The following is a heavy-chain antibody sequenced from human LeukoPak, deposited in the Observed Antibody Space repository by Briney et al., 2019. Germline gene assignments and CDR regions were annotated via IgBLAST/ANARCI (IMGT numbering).Heavy chain of an antibody. CDR3: ARTTEGGYTYDYFYYYYMDV. V-gene: IGHV4-59*01. CDR1: GGSINSYY. Sequence: SETLSLTCTVSGGSINSYYWSWIRQPPGKGLEWIGCIYYSGSTNYNPSLKSRVTISLDTSKNQFSLKLSSVTAADTAVYYCARTTEGGYTYDYFYYYYMDVWGKGTTVTISS. CDR2: IYYSGST. J-gene: IGHJ6*03. D-gene: IGHD5-18*01.